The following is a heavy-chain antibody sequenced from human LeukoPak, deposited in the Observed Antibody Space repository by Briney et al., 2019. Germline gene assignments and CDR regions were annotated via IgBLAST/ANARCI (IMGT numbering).Heavy chain of an antibody. D-gene: IGHD1-26*01. V-gene: IGHV4-59*01. CDR1: GGSISSYY. CDR3: ARILGSYGGAFDI. CDR2: IYYSGST. Sequence: PSETLSLTCTVSGGSISSYYWSWIRQPPGKGLEWIGYIYYSGSTNYNPSLKSRVTISVDTSKNQFSLKLSSVTAADTAVYYCARILGSYGGAFDIWGQGTMVTVSS. J-gene: IGHJ3*02.